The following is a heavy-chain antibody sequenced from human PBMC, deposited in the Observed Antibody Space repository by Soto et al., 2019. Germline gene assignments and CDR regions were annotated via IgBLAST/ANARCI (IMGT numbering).Heavy chain of an antibody. CDR3: ARDKLAGRPLVYYYGMDV. Sequence: GWSLRLSCAASGFTFSSYGMHWVRQAPGKGLEWVAVIWYDGSNKYYADSVKGRFTISRDNSKNTLYLQMNSLRAEDTAVYYCARDKLAGRPLVYYYGMDVWGQGTTVTVSS. J-gene: IGHJ6*02. D-gene: IGHD6-19*01. CDR1: GFTFSSYG. CDR2: IWYDGSNK. V-gene: IGHV3-33*01.